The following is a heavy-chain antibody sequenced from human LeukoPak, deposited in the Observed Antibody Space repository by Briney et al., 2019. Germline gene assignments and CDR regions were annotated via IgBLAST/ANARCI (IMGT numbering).Heavy chain of an antibody. J-gene: IGHJ3*02. D-gene: IGHD2-21*02. CDR3: ARDEAYCGGDCYPAAFDI. CDR2: INPSGGST. Sequence: PRASVKVSCKASGYTFTSYYMHWVRQAPGQGLEWMGIINPSGGSTSYAQKFQGRVTMTRDTSTSTVYMELSSLRSEDTAVYYCARDEAYCGGDCYPAAFDIWGQGTMVTVSS. CDR1: GYTFTSYY. V-gene: IGHV1-46*01.